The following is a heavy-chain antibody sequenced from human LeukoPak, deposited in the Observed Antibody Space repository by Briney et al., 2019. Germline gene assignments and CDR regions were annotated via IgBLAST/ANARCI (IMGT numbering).Heavy chain of an antibody. J-gene: IGHJ6*02. Sequence: GGSLRLSCAASGFTFSSYSMNWVRQAPGKGLEWVSYISSSSSTIYYADSVKGRFTISRDNAENSLYLQMNSLRAEDTAVYYCARDLVTGLYYGMDVWGQGTLVTVSS. D-gene: IGHD1-14*01. CDR3: ARDLVTGLYYGMDV. CDR1: GFTFSSYS. V-gene: IGHV3-48*04. CDR2: ISSSSSTI.